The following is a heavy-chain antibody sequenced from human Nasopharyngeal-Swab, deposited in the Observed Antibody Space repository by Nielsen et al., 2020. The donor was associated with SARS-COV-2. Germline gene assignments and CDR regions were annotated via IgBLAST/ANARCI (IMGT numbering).Heavy chain of an antibody. CDR2: IKSKTDGGTT. Sequence: GGSLRLSCAASGFTFSSYAMSWVRQAPGKGLEWVGRIKSKTDGGTTDYAAPVKGRFTISRDDSKNTLYLQMNSLKTEDTAVYYCTTEDYDFWSGYRADGGFDYWGQGTLVTVSS. J-gene: IGHJ4*02. V-gene: IGHV3-15*01. D-gene: IGHD3-3*01. CDR3: TTEDYDFWSGYRADGGFDY. CDR1: GFTFSSYA.